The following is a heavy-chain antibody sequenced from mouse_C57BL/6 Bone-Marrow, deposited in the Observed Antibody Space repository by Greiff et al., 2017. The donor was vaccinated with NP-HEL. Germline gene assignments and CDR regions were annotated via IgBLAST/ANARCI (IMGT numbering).Heavy chain of an antibody. V-gene: IGHV1-81*01. Sequence: QVQLQQSGAELARPGASVKLSCKASGYTFTSYGISWVKQRTGQGLEWIGEIYPRSGNTYYNEKFKGKATLTADKSSSTAYMELRSLTSEDSAVYFCARSYYGSSERLYAMDYWGQGTSVTVSS. D-gene: IGHD1-1*01. CDR3: ARSYYGSSERLYAMDY. J-gene: IGHJ4*01. CDR2: IYPRSGNT. CDR1: GYTFTSYG.